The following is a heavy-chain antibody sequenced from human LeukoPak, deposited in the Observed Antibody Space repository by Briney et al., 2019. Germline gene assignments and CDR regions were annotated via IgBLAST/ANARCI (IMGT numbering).Heavy chain of an antibody. CDR2: IKQDGSEK. CDR3: AREAVAAAGTGVSDY. CDR1: GFTFSSYW. D-gene: IGHD6-13*01. Sequence: GGSLRLSCAASGFTFSSYWMSWVRQTPGKGLEWVANIKQDGSEKYYVDSVKGRFTISRDNAKNSLYLQMNSLRAEDTAVYYCAREAVAAAGTGVSDYWGQGTLVTVYS. J-gene: IGHJ4*02. V-gene: IGHV3-7*01.